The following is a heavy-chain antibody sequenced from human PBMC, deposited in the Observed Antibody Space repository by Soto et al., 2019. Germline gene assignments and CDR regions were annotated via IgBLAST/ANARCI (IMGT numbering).Heavy chain of an antibody. J-gene: IGHJ5*02. CDR2: INAGNGNP. D-gene: IGHD3-3*01. CDR3: ARGFPLWFDP. CDR1: GYTFTSYA. V-gene: IGHV1-3*05. Sequence: QVQLVQSGDEKKKPGASVKVSCKASGYTFTSYAIHWVRQAPGKRLEWMGWINAGNGNPKYSQEFQGRVTITRDTSASTAYMELSSLRSEDTAVYYFARGFPLWFDPWRQGTLVTVSS.